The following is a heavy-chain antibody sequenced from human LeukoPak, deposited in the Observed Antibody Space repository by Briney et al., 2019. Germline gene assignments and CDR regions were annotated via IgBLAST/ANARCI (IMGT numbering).Heavy chain of an antibody. CDR2: INPSGGST. CDR1: GYTFTGYY. CDR3: DWAVHYYYYYRDV. D-gene: IGHD2-2*01. J-gene: IGHJ6*03. Sequence: ASVKVSCKSSGYTFTGYYILCVRQAPGQGCEWMGNINPSGGSTIYAQKFQGRETITRDIPTSNVYREPGTPRSEQMAAFYWDWAVHYYYYYRDVWGKGTTVTVSS. V-gene: IGHV1-46*01.